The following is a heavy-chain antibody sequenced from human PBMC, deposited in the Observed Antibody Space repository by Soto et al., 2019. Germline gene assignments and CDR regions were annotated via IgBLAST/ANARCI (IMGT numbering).Heavy chain of an antibody. CDR2: IIPIHGTA. V-gene: IGHV1-69*01. D-gene: IGHD2-2*01. Sequence: QVQLVQSGAEVKKPGSSVEVSCKASGGTFGSYAISWVRQAPGQGLEWMGGIIPIHGTANYAQKFQGRVTIAADESTSTAYMELSSLRSEDTAVYYCARSQGSSTSLEIYYYYYYGMDVWGQGTTVTVSS. CDR1: GGTFGSYA. CDR3: ARSQGSSTSLEIYYYYYYGMDV. J-gene: IGHJ6*02.